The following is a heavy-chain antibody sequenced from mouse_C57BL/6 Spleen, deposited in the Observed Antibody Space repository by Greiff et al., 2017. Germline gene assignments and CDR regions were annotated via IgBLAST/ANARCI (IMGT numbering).Heavy chain of an antibody. CDR3: ARSGNYRAMDY. D-gene: IGHD2-1*01. V-gene: IGHV1-52*01. CDR1: GYTFTSYW. J-gene: IGHJ4*01. Sequence: QVQLQQPGAELVRPGSSVKLSCKASGYTFTSYWMHWVKQRPIQGLEWIGNIDPSDSETHYNQKFKDKATLTVDKSSSTAYMQLSSLTSEDSAVYYWARSGNYRAMDYWGQGTSVTVSS. CDR2: IDPSDSET.